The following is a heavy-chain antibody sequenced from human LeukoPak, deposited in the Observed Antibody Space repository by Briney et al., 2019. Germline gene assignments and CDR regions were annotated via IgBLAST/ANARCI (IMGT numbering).Heavy chain of an antibody. CDR3: ARDRDSSSWYDDAFDI. CDR2: IKQDGSEK. CDR1: GFTFSSYA. D-gene: IGHD6-13*01. Sequence: GGSLRLSCAASGFTFSSYAMSWVRQAPGKGLEWVANIKQDGSEKYYVDSVKGRFTISRDNAKNSLYLQMNSLRAEDTAVYYCARDRDSSSWYDDAFDIWGQGTMVTVSS. J-gene: IGHJ3*02. V-gene: IGHV3-7*01.